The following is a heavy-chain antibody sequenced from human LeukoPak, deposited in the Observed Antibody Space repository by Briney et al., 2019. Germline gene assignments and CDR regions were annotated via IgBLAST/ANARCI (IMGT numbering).Heavy chain of an antibody. J-gene: IGHJ3*02. CDR2: IKSKTDGGTT. Sequence: PGGSLRLSCAASGFTFSNAWMSWVRQAPGKGLEWVGRIKSKTDGGTTDYAAPVKGRFTISRDDSKNTLYLQMNRLKTEDTAVYYCTVYYDFWSGLNHDAFDIWGQGTMVTVSS. CDR3: TVYYDFWSGLNHDAFDI. V-gene: IGHV3-15*01. D-gene: IGHD3-3*01. CDR1: GFTFSNAW.